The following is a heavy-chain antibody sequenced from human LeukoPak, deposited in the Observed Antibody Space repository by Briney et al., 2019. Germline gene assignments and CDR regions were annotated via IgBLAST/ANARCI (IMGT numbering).Heavy chain of an antibody. CDR1: GFTFSTYW. CDR3: ATSIGVAVAFDF. D-gene: IGHD6-19*01. Sequence: PGGSLRLSCEAAGFTFSTYWMSWVRQAPGKGLEWVAFIGSASSYVFYADSVKGRFTISRDNAKNSLYLQMNSLKAEDTAIYYCATSIGVAVAFDFWGQGTLVTVSS. V-gene: IGHV3-21*04. CDR2: IGSASSYV. J-gene: IGHJ4*02.